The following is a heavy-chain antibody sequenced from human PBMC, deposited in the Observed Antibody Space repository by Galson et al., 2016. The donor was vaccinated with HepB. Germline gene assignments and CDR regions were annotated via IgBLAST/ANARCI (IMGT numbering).Heavy chain of an antibody. CDR3: ARVPYYYDGSGYLYPPPRFYYFDY. V-gene: IGHV3-21*04. D-gene: IGHD3-22*01. Sequence: SLRLSCAGSGFTFSRYPINWVRQAPGKGLEWVSGISASGTQTDYKYNVRGRFTISRDNAKNSLFLQMNSLRADDTAVYYCARVPYYYDGSGYLYPPPRFYYFDYWGQGTLVTVSS. J-gene: IGHJ4*02. CDR1: GFTFSRYP. CDR2: ISASGTQT.